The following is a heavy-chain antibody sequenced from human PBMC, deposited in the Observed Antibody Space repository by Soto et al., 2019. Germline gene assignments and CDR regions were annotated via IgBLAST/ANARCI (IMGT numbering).Heavy chain of an antibody. D-gene: IGHD3-10*01. V-gene: IGHV3-30*18. Sequence: QVQLVESGGGVVQPGRSLRLSCAASGFTFSSYGMHWVRQAPGKGLEWVAVISYDGSNKYYADSVKGRFTISRDNSKNTLYLQMNSLRAEDTAVYYCAKEALLWFGENWFDPWGQGTLVTVSS. CDR1: GFTFSSYG. CDR2: ISYDGSNK. J-gene: IGHJ5*02. CDR3: AKEALLWFGENWFDP.